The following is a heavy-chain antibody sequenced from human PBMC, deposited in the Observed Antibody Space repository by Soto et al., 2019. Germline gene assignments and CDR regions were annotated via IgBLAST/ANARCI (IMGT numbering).Heavy chain of an antibody. CDR2: IYYSGST. Sequence: PSETLSLTCTVSGGSISSSSYYWGWIRQPPGKGLEWIGSIYYSGSTNYNPSLKSRVTISVDTSKNQFSLKLSSVTAADTAVYYCARLPYFDYFWGSYRYVFYYRAQRTAVPVSS. V-gene: IGHV4-39*01. CDR1: GGSISSSSYY. J-gene: IGHJ4*01. D-gene: IGHD3-16*02. CDR3: ARLPYFDYFWGSYRYVFYY.